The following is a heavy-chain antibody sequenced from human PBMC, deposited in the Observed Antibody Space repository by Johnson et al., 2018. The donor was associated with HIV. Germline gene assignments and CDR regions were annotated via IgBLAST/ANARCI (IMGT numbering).Heavy chain of an antibody. CDR2: ISGSGGST. J-gene: IGHJ3*02. CDR3: ARDSHYYDSSGPISHNGAFDI. CDR1: GFTFSSYA. D-gene: IGHD3-22*01. V-gene: IGHV3-23*04. Sequence: VQLVESGGGLVQPGGSLRLSCAASGFTFSSYAMSWVRQAPGKGLEWVSAISGSGGSTYYADSVKGRFTISRDNSKNTLYLQMNSLRAEDTAVYYCARDSHYYDSSGPISHNGAFDIWGQGTMVNVSS.